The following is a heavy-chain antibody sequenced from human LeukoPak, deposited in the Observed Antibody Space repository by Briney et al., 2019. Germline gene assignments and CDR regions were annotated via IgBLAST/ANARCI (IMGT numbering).Heavy chain of an antibody. V-gene: IGHV3-43D*03. CDR2: ISWDGGST. CDR1: GFTFDDYA. D-gene: IGHD6-6*01. CDR3: AKDKYSSSSGGLFDY. J-gene: IGHJ4*02. Sequence: GGSLRLSCAASGFTFDDYAMHWVRQAPGKGLEWVSLISWDGGSTYYADSVKGRFTISRDNSKNSLYLQMNSLRAEDTALYYCAKDKYSSSSGGLFDYWGQGTLVTVSS.